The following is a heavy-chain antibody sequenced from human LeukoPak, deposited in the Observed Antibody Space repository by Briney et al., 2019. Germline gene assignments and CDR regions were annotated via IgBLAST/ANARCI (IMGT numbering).Heavy chain of an antibody. CDR1: GFTFSSYA. CDR2: ISYDGSNK. D-gene: IGHD3-16*01. J-gene: IGHJ4*02. Sequence: GGSLRLSCAASGFTFSSYAMHWVRQASGKGLEWVAVISYDGSNKYYADSVKGRFTISRDNSKNTLYLQMNSLRAEDTAVYYCARDSAGGLDYWGQGTLVTVSS. V-gene: IGHV3-30*04. CDR3: ARDSAGGLDY.